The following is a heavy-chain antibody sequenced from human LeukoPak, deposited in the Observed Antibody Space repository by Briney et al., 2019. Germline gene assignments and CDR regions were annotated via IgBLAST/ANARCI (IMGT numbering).Heavy chain of an antibody. Sequence: AGGSLRLSCAASGFTFSSYAMSWVRQAPGKGLEWVSAISGSGGSTYYADSVKGRFTISRDNSKNTLYLQMNSLRAEDTAVYYCAKSRVGYYSPKDYWGQGTLVTVSS. V-gene: IGHV3-23*01. J-gene: IGHJ4*02. D-gene: IGHD5-12*01. CDR1: GFTFSSYA. CDR3: AKSRVGYYSPKDY. CDR2: ISGSGGST.